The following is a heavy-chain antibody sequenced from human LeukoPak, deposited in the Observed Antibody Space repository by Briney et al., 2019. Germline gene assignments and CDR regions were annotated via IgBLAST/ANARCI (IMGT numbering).Heavy chain of an antibody. Sequence: ESGPTLVSPTQTLTLTCTFSGFSLTTSGVGVGWIRQPPGKAPEWLALIYWDNDKRYSPSLKTRLTITKDASKNLVVFIMTDVDPVDTATYFCAHRRGGYNWNHGDFDYWGQGTLVTVSS. CDR1: GFSLTTSGVG. V-gene: IGHV2-5*02. CDR2: IYWDNDK. CDR3: AHRRGGYNWNHGDFDY. D-gene: IGHD1-14*01. J-gene: IGHJ4*02.